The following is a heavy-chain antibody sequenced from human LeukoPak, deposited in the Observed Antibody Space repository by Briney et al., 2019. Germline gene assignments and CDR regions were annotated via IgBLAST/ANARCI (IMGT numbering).Heavy chain of an antibody. D-gene: IGHD1-14*01. Sequence: GGSLRLSCVASGFSLDMYAMHWVRHAPGKGLEWVSGISWNSGSIGYADSVKGRFTISRDNAKNSLYLQMNSLRAEDTALYYCAKDGLGEPHSSYYYGMDVWGQGTTVTVSS. V-gene: IGHV3-9*01. J-gene: IGHJ6*02. CDR1: GFSLDMYA. CDR3: AKDGLGEPHSSYYYGMDV. CDR2: ISWNSGSI.